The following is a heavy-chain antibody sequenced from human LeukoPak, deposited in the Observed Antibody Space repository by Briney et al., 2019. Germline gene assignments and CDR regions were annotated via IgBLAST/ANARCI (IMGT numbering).Heavy chain of an antibody. J-gene: IGHJ6*02. CDR3: ARVMGLHHEYYYYGMDV. CDR1: GGTFSSYA. D-gene: IGHD1-14*01. Sequence: GASVKVSCKASGGTFSSYAISWVRRAPGQGLEWMGGIIPIFGTANYAQKFQGRVTMTRDTSISTAYMELSRLRSDDTAVYYWARVMGLHHEYYYYGMDVWGQGTTVTVSS. V-gene: IGHV1-69*05. CDR2: IIPIFGTA.